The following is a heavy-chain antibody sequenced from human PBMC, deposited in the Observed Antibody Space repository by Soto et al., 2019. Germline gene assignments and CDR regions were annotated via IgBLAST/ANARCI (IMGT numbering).Heavy chain of an antibody. D-gene: IGHD1-7*01. CDR2: FDPEDGET. Sequence: ASVKVSCKVSGYTLTELSMHWVRQAPGKGLEWMGGFDPEDGETIYAQKFQGRVTMTEDTSTDTAYMELSSLRSEDTAVYYCARGGSKYNWNYALPYNWFDPWGQGTLVTVSS. CDR1: GYTLTELS. CDR3: ARGGSKYNWNYALPYNWFDP. V-gene: IGHV1-24*01. J-gene: IGHJ5*02.